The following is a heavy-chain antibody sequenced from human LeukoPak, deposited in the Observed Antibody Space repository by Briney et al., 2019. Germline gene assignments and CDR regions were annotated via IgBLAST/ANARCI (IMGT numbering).Heavy chain of an antibody. V-gene: IGHV4-59*01. J-gene: IGHJ4*02. Sequence: PPGTPSLTCTVPGGSTTSYYSSSSPPPPGKGLWSIGYTYYSVITNYNPSLKSRVTISVDTSKNQFSLKLSSVTAADTAVYYCARGGDPIIDYWGQGTLVTVS. D-gene: IGHD3-10*01. CDR1: GGSTTSYY. CDR3: ARGGDPIIDY. CDR2: TYYSVIT.